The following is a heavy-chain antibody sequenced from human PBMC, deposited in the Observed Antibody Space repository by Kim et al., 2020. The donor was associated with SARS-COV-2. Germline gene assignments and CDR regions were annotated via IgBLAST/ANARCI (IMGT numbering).Heavy chain of an antibody. CDR1: GFTFSNYY. J-gene: IGHJ2*01. V-gene: IGHV3-11*01. CDR2: ISSRGNII. Sequence: GGSLRLSCAASGFTFSNYYMSWIRQAPGKGLEWVSYISSRGNIIYHADSVKGRFTISRDNAKNSLYLQMNSLRAEDTAVYYCARAYSSSWNPTWYFDLWGRGTLVTVSS. D-gene: IGHD6-13*01. CDR3: ARAYSSSWNPTWYFDL.